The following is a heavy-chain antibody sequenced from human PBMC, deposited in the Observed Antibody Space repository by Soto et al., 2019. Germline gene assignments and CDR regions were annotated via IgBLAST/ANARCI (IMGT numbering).Heavy chain of an antibody. V-gene: IGHV5-51*01. D-gene: IGHD2-8*02. CDR1: GYTFSSYW. CDR2: IYPGDSDT. CDR3: ARRGVFDGFNSKWSYGMDV. J-gene: IGHJ6*02. Sequence: PGESLKISCKGSGYTFSSYWIGWVRQMPGKGLEWMGIIYPGDSDTRYSPSFQGQVTISADKSITTAYLQWSSLKASDTAMYYCARRGVFDGFNSKWSYGMDVWGQGTTVTVSS.